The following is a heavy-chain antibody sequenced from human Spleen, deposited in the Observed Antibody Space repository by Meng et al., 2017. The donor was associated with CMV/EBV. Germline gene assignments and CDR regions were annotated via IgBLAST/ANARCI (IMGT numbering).Heavy chain of an antibody. Sequence: LRLSCTVSGGSISSGGYYWSWIRQHPGKGLEWIGYIYYSGSTYYNPSLKSRVTISVDTSKNQFSLKLSSVTAADTAVYYCAREGCSSTSCPMGYFGYWGQGTLVTVSS. CDR1: GGSISSGGYY. J-gene: IGHJ4*02. CDR2: IYYSGST. CDR3: AREGCSSTSCPMGYFGY. D-gene: IGHD2-2*01. V-gene: IGHV4-31*03.